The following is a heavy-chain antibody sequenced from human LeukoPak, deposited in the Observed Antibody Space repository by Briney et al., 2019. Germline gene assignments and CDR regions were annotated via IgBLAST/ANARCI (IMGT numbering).Heavy chain of an antibody. V-gene: IGHV1-18*01. CDR1: GYTFTSYG. CDR2: ISAYNGNT. J-gene: IGHJ3*02. Sequence: ASVKVSCKASGYTFTSYGISWVRQAPGQGLEWMGWISAYNGNTNYAQKLQGRVTMTTDTSTSTAYMELRSLRSDDTAVYYCARPTVGATKGYDAFDIWGQGTMVTVSS. D-gene: IGHD1-26*01. CDR3: ARPTVGATKGYDAFDI.